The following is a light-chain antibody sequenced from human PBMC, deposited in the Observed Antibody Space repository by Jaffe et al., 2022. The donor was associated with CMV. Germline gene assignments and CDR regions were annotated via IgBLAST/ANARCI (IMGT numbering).Light chain of an antibody. J-gene: IGLJ2*01. CDR2: EVS. CDR3: SSYAGSNNVV. CDR1: SSDVGDYNY. V-gene: IGLV2-8*01. Sequence: QSALTQPPSASGSPGQSVTISCTGTSSDVGDYNYVSWYQHHPGKAPKLMIYEVSKRPSGVPDRFSGSKSGNTASLTVSGLQAEDEGNYYCSSYAGSNNVVFGGGTKVTVL.